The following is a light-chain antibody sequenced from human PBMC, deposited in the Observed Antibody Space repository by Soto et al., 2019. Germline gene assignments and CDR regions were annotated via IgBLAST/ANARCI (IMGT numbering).Light chain of an antibody. CDR3: SSYTTSSFYV. J-gene: IGLJ1*01. V-gene: IGLV2-14*01. Sequence: QSALTQPASVSGSPGQSITISCTGSGRDIGAYDYVSWDQQHPGKAPKLIIYGVKNRPSGVSNRFSASKSAFTASLTISGLQTEDEADYYCSSYTTSSFYVFGPGTKVTVL. CDR2: GVK. CDR1: GRDIGAYDY.